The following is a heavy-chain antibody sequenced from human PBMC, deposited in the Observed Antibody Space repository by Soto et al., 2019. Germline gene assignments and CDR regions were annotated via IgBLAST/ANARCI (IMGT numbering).Heavy chain of an antibody. Sequence: GESLKISCKGSGYSFTSYWIGWVRQMPGKGLEWMGIIYPGDSDTRYSPSFQGQVTISADKSISTAYLQWSSLKASDTAMYSCARIAHVTSRSSHYYYYSAMDVWGQGTTVTHSS. CDR1: GYSFTSYW. CDR2: IYPGDSDT. D-gene: IGHD6-13*01. CDR3: ARIAHVTSRSSHYYYYSAMDV. V-gene: IGHV5-51*01. J-gene: IGHJ6*02.